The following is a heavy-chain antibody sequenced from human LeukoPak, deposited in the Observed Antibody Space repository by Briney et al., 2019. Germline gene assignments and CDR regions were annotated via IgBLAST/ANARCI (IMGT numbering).Heavy chain of an antibody. D-gene: IGHD2-15*01. CDR3: EMIVKVAATPGYLYC. J-gene: IGHJ4*02. CDR1: GVSTSPTHYY. V-gene: IGHV4-39*01. CDR2: IYYSGST. Sequence: PSETLSLPRALSGVSTSPTHYYAGSVRQPPGKGLEWIGSIYYSGSTYYNPSLKSRVTISVDPSKNQFSLKLSSVPAADTAVFYGEMIVKVAATPGYLYCRGRGTLVSVSS.